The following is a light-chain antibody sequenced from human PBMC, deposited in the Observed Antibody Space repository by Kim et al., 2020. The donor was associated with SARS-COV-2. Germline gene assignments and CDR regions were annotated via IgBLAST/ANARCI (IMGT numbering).Light chain of an antibody. CDR3: QTWDNNAGVV. CDR2: HNS. Sequence: VSPVHTANFICSGHNLGEKFVSWYQHKPGQSPMLVIYHNSKRPSGIPERFSGSSSGDTATLTISGTQSMDEADYYCQTWDNNAGVVFGGGTQLTVL. J-gene: IGLJ2*01. V-gene: IGLV3-1*01. CDR1: NLGEKF.